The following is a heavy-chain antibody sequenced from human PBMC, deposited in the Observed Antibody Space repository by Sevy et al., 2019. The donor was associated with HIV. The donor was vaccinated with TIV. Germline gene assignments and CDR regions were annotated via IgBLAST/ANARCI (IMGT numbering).Heavy chain of an antibody. CDR1: GFTFSNYN. Sequence: GGSLRLSCAASGFTFSNYNMTWVRQAPGKGLEWVSFISSSSGSIYYADSLKGRFTISRDNAKNSLYLQMNSLRAEDTAVYYCARDRATIVKNKYYYYGMDVWGPGTTVTVSS. J-gene: IGHJ6*02. D-gene: IGHD5-12*01. CDR3: ARDRATIVKNKYYYYGMDV. V-gene: IGHV3-21*01. CDR2: ISSSSGSI.